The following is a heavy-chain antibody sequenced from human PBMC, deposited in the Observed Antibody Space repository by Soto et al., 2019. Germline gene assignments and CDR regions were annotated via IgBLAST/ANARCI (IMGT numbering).Heavy chain of an antibody. Sequence: QVQLQESGPGLVKPSDTLSLTCAVSGYSISSSNWWGWIRQPPGKGLEWIGYIYYSGTTCYNPSRKSRVTMSVDTSKNQFSLKLTSVTAVDTAVYYCARREIQGPIDYWGQGTLVTVSS. CDR1: GYSISSSNW. CDR3: ARREIQGPIDY. CDR2: IYYSGTT. J-gene: IGHJ4*02. V-gene: IGHV4-28*01. D-gene: IGHD1-26*01.